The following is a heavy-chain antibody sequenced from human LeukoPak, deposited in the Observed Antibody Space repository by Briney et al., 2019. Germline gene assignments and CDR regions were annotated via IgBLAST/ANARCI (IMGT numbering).Heavy chain of an antibody. Sequence: QTGGSLRLSCTASGFFFTDYAINWVRLVPGKGLEWVSGITGSGSRTFYADFVMGRFTISRDNSLDTVYLQMNSLRVEDTALYYCAKDLYVTAPPSWFDTWGQGTLVTVSS. D-gene: IGHD2-2*02. CDR1: GFFFTDYA. J-gene: IGHJ5*02. V-gene: IGHV3-23*01. CDR2: ITGSGSRT. CDR3: AKDLYVTAPPSWFDT.